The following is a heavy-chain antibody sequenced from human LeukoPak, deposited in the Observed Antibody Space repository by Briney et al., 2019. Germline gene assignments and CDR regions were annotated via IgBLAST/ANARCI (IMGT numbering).Heavy chain of an antibody. V-gene: IGHV3-23*01. CDR2: ISGSGGST. J-gene: IGHJ3*02. CDR3: ARDLEEGAMAFDI. CDR1: GFTFSSYG. D-gene: IGHD2-2*01. Sequence: GGSLRLSCAASGFTFSSYGMSWVRQAPGKGLEWVSAISGSGGSTYYADSVKGRFTISRDNSKNTLYLQMNSLRAEDTAVYYCARDLEEGAMAFDIWGQGTMVTVSS.